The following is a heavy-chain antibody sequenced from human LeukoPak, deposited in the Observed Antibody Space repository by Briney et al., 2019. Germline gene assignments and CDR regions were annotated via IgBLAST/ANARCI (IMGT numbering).Heavy chain of an antibody. CDR3: ARVGAMYYYGSEPHWFDP. Sequence: PSETLSLTCTVSGGSISSYYWSWIRQPPGKGLEWIGCIYYSGSTNYNPSLKSRVTISVDTSKNQFSLKLSSVTAADTAVYYCARVGAMYYYGSEPHWFDPWGQGTLVTVSS. D-gene: IGHD3-10*01. CDR1: GGSISSYY. J-gene: IGHJ5*02. CDR2: IYYSGST. V-gene: IGHV4-59*01.